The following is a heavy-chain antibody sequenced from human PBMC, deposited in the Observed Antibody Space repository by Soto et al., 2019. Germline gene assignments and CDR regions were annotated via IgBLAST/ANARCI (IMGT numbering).Heavy chain of an antibody. CDR1: GGTFSSYA. CDR3: ARDMQWEPTQGAYYYYGMDV. CDR2: IIPIFGTA. D-gene: IGHD1-26*01. J-gene: IGHJ6*02. Sequence: QVQLVQSGAEVKKPGSSVKVSCKASGGTFSSYAISWVRQAPGQGLEWMGGIIPIFGTANYAQKFQGRVTITADESTSTAYMELSSLRSEDTAVYYCARDMQWEPTQGAYYYYGMDVWGQGTTVTVSS. V-gene: IGHV1-69*01.